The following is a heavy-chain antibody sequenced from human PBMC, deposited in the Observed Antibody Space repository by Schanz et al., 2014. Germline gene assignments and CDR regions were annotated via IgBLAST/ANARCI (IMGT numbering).Heavy chain of an antibody. CDR1: GFTFSSYA. Sequence: EVHLLESGGGLVPPGGSLRLSCAASGFTFSSYAMTWVRQAPGKGLEWVSVIGVDGTTTYYADSVKGRFTISRDNSKNTLYLQMNSLRAEDTAVYYCAKGRFGELSAFDIWGQGTMVTVSS. CDR3: AKGRFGELSAFDI. D-gene: IGHD3-10*01. CDR2: IGVDGTTT. V-gene: IGHV3-23*01. J-gene: IGHJ3*02.